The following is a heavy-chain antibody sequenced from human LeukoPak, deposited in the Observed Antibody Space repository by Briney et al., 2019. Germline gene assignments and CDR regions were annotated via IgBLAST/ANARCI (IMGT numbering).Heavy chain of an antibody. J-gene: IGHJ4*02. V-gene: IGHV3-43*02. CDR1: GFTFDDYA. Sequence: GGSLRLSCAASGFTFDDYAMHWVRQAPGKGLEWVSLISGGGGTTYYADSVKGRFTISRDNSKNSLFLQMNSLRTEDTALYYCAKAPGGSSWYFDYWGQGILVTVSS. CDR2: ISGGGGTT. CDR3: AKAPGGSSWYFDY. D-gene: IGHD6-13*01.